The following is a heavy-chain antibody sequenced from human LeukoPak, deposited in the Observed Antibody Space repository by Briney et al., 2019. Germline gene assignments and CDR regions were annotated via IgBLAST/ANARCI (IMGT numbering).Heavy chain of an antibody. D-gene: IGHD6-6*01. J-gene: IGHJ6*03. CDR2: IDPSGGST. V-gene: IGHV1-46*01. Sequence: ASVKVSCKASGYTFISYSMHWVRQAPGQGLEWMGIIDPSGGSTSYAQKFQGRVTMTRDMSTSTVYMELSSLRYEDTALYYCARLARYSSSPISPLYYYYYMDVWGKGTTVTVSS. CDR1: GYTFISYS. CDR3: ARLARYSSSPISPLYYYYYMDV.